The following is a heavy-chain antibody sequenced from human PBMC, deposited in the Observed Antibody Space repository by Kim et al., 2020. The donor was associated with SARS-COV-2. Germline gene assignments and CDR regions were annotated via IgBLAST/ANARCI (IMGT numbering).Heavy chain of an antibody. J-gene: IGHJ4*02. CDR2: IYSGGSST. CDR3: AGDYYFDY. CDR1: GFTFSSYA. Sequence: GGSLRLSCAASGFTFSSYAMSWVRQAPGKGLEWVSVIYSGGSSTYYADSVKGRFTISRDNSKNTLYLQMNSLRAEDTAVYYCAGDYYFDYWGQGTLVTVSS. V-gene: IGHV3-23*03. D-gene: IGHD2-21*02.